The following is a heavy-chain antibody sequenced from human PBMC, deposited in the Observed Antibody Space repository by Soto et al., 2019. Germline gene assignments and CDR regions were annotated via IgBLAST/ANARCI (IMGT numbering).Heavy chain of an antibody. CDR2: FDPEDGET. CDR1: GYTLTELS. J-gene: IGHJ5*02. V-gene: IGHV1-24*01. CDR3: ATDSPPIGYSSSFWFDP. Sequence: ASVKVSCKVSGYTLTELSMHWVRQAPGKGLEWMGGFDPEDGETIYAQKFQGRVTMTEDTSTDTAYMELSSLRSEDTAVYYCATDSPPIGYSSSFWFDPWGQGTLVTVSS. D-gene: IGHD6-13*01.